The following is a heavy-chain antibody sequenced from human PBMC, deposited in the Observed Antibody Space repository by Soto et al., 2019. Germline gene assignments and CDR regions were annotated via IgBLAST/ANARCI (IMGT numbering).Heavy chain of an antibody. D-gene: IGHD2-8*01. CDR3: ARGYCTNGVCYGGHWFDP. CDR2: INHSGST. CDR1: GGSFSGYY. J-gene: IGHJ5*02. V-gene: IGHV4-34*01. Sequence: KPSETLSLTCAVYGGSFSGYYWSWIRQPPGKGLEWIGEINHSGSTNYNPSLKSRVTISVDTSKNQFSLKLSSVTAADTAVYYCARGYCTNGVCYGGHWFDPWGQGTMVTVS.